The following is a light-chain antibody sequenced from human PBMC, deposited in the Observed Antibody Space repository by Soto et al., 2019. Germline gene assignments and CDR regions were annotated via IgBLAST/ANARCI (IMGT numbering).Light chain of an antibody. V-gene: IGKV1-9*01. J-gene: IGKJ5*01. Sequence: DIELTQSPSFLFPSVGVRVTITCRASQSISNNLAWYHKIPANAPNPQSHTASTLQSGFPSRFSGSGSGTEFTLTITSLQPEDFATYYCQQRNSYPITFGQETRLEI. CDR3: QQRNSYPIT. CDR2: TAS. CDR1: QSISNN.